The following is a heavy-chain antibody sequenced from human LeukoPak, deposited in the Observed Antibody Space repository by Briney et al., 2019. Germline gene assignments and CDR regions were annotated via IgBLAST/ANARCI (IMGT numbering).Heavy chain of an antibody. CDR1: GGSVSSGSYY. CDR2: IYYSGST. Sequence: SETLSLTCTVSGGSVSSGSYYWSWIRQPPRKGLEWIGYIYYSGSTNYNPSLKSRVTISVDTSKNQFSLKLSSVTAADTAVYYCASEGAGTFDYWGQGTLVTVSS. D-gene: IGHD6-13*01. J-gene: IGHJ4*02. CDR3: ASEGAGTFDY. V-gene: IGHV4-61*01.